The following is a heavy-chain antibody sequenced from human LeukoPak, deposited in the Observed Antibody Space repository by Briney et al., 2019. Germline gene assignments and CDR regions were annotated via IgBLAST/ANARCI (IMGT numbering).Heavy chain of an antibody. J-gene: IGHJ4*02. CDR1: GFSFRNYA. CDR2: INTDGRIT. V-gene: IGHV3-64*02. Sequence: LAGGSLRLSCVASGFSFRNYAIHWVRQAPGKGLEYVSVINTDGRITYYADSVKGRFTISRDNSKNTVYLQMGSLRGEDMAVYYCTRDGGSFCDFDYWGQGALVTVSS. CDR3: TRDGGSFCDFDY. D-gene: IGHD1-26*01.